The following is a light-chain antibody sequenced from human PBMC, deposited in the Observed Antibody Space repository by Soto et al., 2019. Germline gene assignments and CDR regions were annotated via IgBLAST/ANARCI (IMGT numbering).Light chain of an antibody. Sequence: DIQMTQSPSTLSASIGDRVTITCRASQSINSWLAWYQQKPGRAPNLLMYEASSLGSGVPSRFSGSGSGTEFTLTISSRQTDDVGTYYCQQYHSYAQTFGQGTKVEIK. V-gene: IGKV1-5*03. CDR1: QSINSW. CDR2: EAS. J-gene: IGKJ1*01. CDR3: QQYHSYAQT.